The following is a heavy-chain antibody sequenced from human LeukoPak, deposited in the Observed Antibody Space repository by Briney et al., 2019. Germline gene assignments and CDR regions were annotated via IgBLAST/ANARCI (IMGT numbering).Heavy chain of an antibody. CDR3: AKEGKYNWNDLDYFDY. Sequence: AGGSLRLSCAASGFTFSSYAMSWVRQAPGKGLEWVSAISGGAGRTYYADSVKGRFTISRDNSKNTLYLQMNSLRAEDTAVYYCAKEGKYNWNDLDYFDYWGQGTLVTVSS. CDR1: GFTFSSYA. V-gene: IGHV3-23*01. J-gene: IGHJ4*02. D-gene: IGHD1-1*01. CDR2: ISGGAGRT.